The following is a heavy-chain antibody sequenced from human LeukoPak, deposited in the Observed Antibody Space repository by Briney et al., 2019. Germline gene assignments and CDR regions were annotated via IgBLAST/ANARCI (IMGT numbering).Heavy chain of an antibody. CDR3: ARDYTQYYYYYYMDV. CDR1: GYTFTSYG. Sequence: ASVKVSCKASGYTFTSYGISWVRQAPGQGLEWMGWISAYNGNTNYAQKLQGRVTMTTDTSTSTAYMELRSLRSEDTAVYYCARDYTQYYYYYYMDVWGKGTTVTVSS. J-gene: IGHJ6*03. V-gene: IGHV1-18*01. CDR2: ISAYNGNT. D-gene: IGHD3-16*01.